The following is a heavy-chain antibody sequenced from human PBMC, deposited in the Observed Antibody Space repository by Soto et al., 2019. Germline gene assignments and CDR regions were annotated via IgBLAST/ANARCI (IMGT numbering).Heavy chain of an antibody. CDR2: INPNSGGT. CDR3: ARELMVRGVIITRYYGMDV. Sequence: QVQLVQSGAEVKKPGASVKVSCKASGYTFTGYYMHWVQQAPGQGLEWIGWINPNSGGTNYAQKFQGWVTMTRDTSISTADMELSRLRSDDTAVYYCARELMVRGVIITRYYGMDVWGQGTTVTVSS. CDR1: GYTFTGYY. V-gene: IGHV1-2*04. D-gene: IGHD3-10*01. J-gene: IGHJ6*02.